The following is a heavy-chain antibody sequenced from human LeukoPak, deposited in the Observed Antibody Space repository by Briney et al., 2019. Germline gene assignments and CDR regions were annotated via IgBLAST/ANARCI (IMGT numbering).Heavy chain of an antibody. CDR1: GGSIRSSSYY. CDR2: IYYSGSA. J-gene: IGHJ4*02. Sequence: PSETLSPTCTVSGGSIRSSSYYWGWIRQPPGKGLEWIGSIYYSGSAYYKASLKSRGTISVDTSKNQFSLKLNSVTAADTAVYFCARQVVAVAGTGYFDYWGQGTLVTVSS. V-gene: IGHV4-39*01. CDR3: ARQVVAVAGTGYFDY. D-gene: IGHD6-19*01.